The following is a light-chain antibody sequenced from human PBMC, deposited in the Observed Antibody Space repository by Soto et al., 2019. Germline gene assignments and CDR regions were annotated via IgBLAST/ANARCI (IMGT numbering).Light chain of an antibody. Sequence: EIGLDQSPATLSVSTGERATLSCRASHSVSSNLAWYQQRPGQAPRLLISGASTRATGIPARFSGSGSGTEFTLTISSLQSADFGVYYCPQYHNWPQTFAQGTIVDIK. CDR3: PQYHNWPQT. J-gene: IGKJ1*01. CDR2: GAS. CDR1: HSVSSN. V-gene: IGKV3-15*01.